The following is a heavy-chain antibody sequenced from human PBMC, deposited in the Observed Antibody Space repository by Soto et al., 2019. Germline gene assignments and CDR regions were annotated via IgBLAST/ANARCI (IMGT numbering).Heavy chain of an antibody. Sequence: SETLSLTCTVSGGSISSYYWSWIRQPPGKGLEWIGYIYYSGSTNYNPSLKSRVTISVDTSKNQFSLKLSSVTAADTAVYYCARGNGPRGMDVWGQGTTVTVSS. CDR1: GGSISSYY. V-gene: IGHV4-59*01. D-gene: IGHD2-8*01. CDR2: IYYSGST. CDR3: ARGNGPRGMDV. J-gene: IGHJ6*02.